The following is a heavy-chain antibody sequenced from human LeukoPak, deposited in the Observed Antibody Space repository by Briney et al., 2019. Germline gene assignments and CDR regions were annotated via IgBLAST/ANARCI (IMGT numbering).Heavy chain of an antibody. CDR2: IYPGDSDT. CDR1: GYRFTSYW. J-gene: IGHJ4*02. CDR3: ENPPSDGWGSAKLDY. V-gene: IGHV5-51*01. Sequence: GASLQISCKGSGYRFTSYWFGWVRQLPGKGLEGMGIIYPGDSDTRYSPSFQGQVTISADKSISPPSLQWSSLKASATAMYYCENPPSDGWGSAKLDYWGQGTLVSVSS. D-gene: IGHD3-10*01.